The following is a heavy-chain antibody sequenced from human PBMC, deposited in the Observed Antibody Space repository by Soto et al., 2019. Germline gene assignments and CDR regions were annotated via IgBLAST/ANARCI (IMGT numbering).Heavy chain of an antibody. CDR2: IYHSGST. CDR1: GGSISSGGYS. J-gene: IGHJ6*02. CDR3: ARSLGGYSYGYYGMDV. D-gene: IGHD5-18*01. V-gene: IGHV4-30-2*01. Sequence: SETLSLTCAVSGGSISSGGYSWSWIRQPPGKGLEWIGYIYHSGSTYYNPSLKSRVTISVDRSKNQFSLKLSSVTAADTAVYYCARSLGGYSYGYYGMDVWGQGTTVTVSS.